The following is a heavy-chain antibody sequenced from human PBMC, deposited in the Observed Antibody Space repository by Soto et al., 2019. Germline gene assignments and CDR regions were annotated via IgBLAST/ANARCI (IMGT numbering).Heavy chain of an antibody. Sequence: QLVESGGGLVQPGGSLRLSCATSGFTFSNSWMTWVRQAPGKGLEWVANIKHDGSEKYYLDSLKGRYTISRDNAKDSLYLQMNSLRAEDTAVYYCARGGWGYFDSGGYLWFDYWGQGTLVTASS. J-gene: IGHJ4*02. CDR1: GFTFSNSW. CDR2: IKHDGSEK. CDR3: ARGGWGYFDSGGYLWFDY. V-gene: IGHV3-7*03. D-gene: IGHD3-22*01.